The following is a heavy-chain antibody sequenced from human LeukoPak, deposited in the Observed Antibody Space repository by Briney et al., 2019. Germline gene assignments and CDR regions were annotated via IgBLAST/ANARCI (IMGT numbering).Heavy chain of an antibody. J-gene: IGHJ4*02. V-gene: IGHV3-23*01. CDR3: ARPTTGFLYSGSYLY. D-gene: IGHD1-26*01. CDR1: GFTFSSYA. Sequence: PGGSLRLSCAASGFTFSSYAMSWVRQAPGKGLEWVSAISGSGGSTYYADSVKGRFTISRDNSKNTLYLQMNSLRAEDTAVYYCARPTTGFLYSGSYLYWGQGTLVTVSS. CDR2: ISGSGGST.